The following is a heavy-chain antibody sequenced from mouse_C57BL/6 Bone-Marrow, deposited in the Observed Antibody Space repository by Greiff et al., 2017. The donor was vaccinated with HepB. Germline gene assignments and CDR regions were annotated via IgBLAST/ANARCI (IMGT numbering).Heavy chain of an antibody. CDR3: ARSANYYGSPWFAY. CDR1: GFTFSDYG. CDR2: ISSGSSTI. D-gene: IGHD1-1*01. V-gene: IGHV5-17*01. Sequence: DVKLVESGGGLVKPGGSLKLSCAASGFTFSDYGMHWVRQAPEKGLAWVAYISSGSSTIYYADTVKGRFTISRDNAKNTLFLQMTSLRSEDTAMYYCARSANYYGSPWFAYWGQGTLVTVSA. J-gene: IGHJ3*01.